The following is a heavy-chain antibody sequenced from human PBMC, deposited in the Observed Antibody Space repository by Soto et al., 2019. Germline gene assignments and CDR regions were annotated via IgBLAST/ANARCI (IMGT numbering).Heavy chain of an antibody. CDR3: ATRLRGVYV. CDR2: INHSGIT. V-gene: IGHV4-34*01. Sequence: SEALSLTSAVYGGSFSGYYWNWIRQPPGRGLEWIGEINHSGITNYNPSLKSRVTISVDTSKNQFSLKLTSVTAADTAVYYCATRLRGVYVWGKGTLVTVYS. J-gene: IGHJ4*03. CDR1: GGSFSGYY. D-gene: IGHD3-10*01.